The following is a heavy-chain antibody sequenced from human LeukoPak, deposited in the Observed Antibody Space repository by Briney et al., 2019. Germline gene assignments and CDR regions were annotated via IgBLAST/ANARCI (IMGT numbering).Heavy chain of an antibody. V-gene: IGHV3-48*02. Sequence: SGGSLRLSCAASGFTFSSYAMSWVRQAPGKGLEWVSYISGSGSTIYYADSVKGRFTISRDHAKNSLYLQMNSLRDEDTAVYYCARDYYGDYVLSYWGQGTLVTVSS. D-gene: IGHD4-17*01. CDR1: GFTFSSYA. J-gene: IGHJ4*02. CDR2: ISGSGSTI. CDR3: ARDYYGDYVLSY.